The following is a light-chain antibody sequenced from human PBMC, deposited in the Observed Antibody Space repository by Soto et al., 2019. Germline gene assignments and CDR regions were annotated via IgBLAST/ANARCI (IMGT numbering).Light chain of an antibody. Sequence: QSVLTQPPSVSGAPGQRVTISCTGSSSNIGAGYDVHWYQQLPGTAPKLLIYGNSNRPSGVPDRFSGSKSGTSASLAITELQAEDEADYYCQSYDSSLSGGVFGGGTKLTVL. CDR2: GNS. J-gene: IGLJ3*02. V-gene: IGLV1-40*01. CDR1: SSNIGAGYD. CDR3: QSYDSSLSGGV.